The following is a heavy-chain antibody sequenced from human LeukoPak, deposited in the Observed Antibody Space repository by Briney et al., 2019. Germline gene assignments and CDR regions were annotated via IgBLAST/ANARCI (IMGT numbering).Heavy chain of an antibody. CDR2: INPNSGGT. CDR1: GYTFTGYY. J-gene: IGHJ5*02. Sequence: ASVKVSCKASGYTFTGYYMHWVRQAPGQGLEWMGWINPNSGGTNYAQKFQGRVTMTRDTSISTAYMELSSLRSEDTAVYYCARDSMVTGWFDPWGQGTLVTVSS. V-gene: IGHV1-2*02. CDR3: ARDSMVTGWFDP. D-gene: IGHD2-8*01.